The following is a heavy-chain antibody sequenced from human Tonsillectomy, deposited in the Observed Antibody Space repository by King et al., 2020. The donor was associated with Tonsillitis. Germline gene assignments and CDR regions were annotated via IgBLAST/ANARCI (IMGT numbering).Heavy chain of an antibody. V-gene: IGHV1-2*02. Sequence: QLVQSGAEVKKPGASVKVSCKASGDTFTGYYIHWVRQAPGQGLEWMGWINPNSGGTHYAQNFQGRVTMTRDTSISTCYMELTRLRSDDTAGYYFATVRWIHLWHHFDYWGQGTLVTVSS. CDR3: ATVRWIHLWHHFDY. J-gene: IGHJ4*02. CDR2: INPNSGGT. D-gene: IGHD5-18*01. CDR1: GDTFTGYY.